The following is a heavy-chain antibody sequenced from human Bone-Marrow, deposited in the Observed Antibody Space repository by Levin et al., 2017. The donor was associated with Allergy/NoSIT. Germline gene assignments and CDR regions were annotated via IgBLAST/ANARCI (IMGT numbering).Heavy chain of an antibody. D-gene: IGHD3-10*01. CDR2: IYPGDSDT. CDR1: GYRFTSYW. J-gene: IGHJ6*02. Sequence: GGSLRLSCKGSGYRFTSYWIAWVRQMPGKGLEWMGIIYPGDSDTRYSPSFQGQVTISADKSSTTAHLQWRSLKASDTAMYYCARVPARVTRHYLGMDVWGQGTTVIVSS. CDR3: ARVPARVTRHYLGMDV. V-gene: IGHV5-51*01.